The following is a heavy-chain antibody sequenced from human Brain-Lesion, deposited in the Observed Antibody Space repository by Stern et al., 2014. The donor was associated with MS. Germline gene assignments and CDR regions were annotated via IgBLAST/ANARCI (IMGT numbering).Heavy chain of an antibody. J-gene: IGHJ6*02. V-gene: IGHV3-7*01. CDR1: GFTFGNYW. CDR3: ARVYNTIYGIVTQRGSGMDV. CDR2: VKEDGTED. Sequence: EVQLVASGGGLVQPGGSLTISCTAAGFTFGNYWMTWVRKAPGKGMAWVANVKEDGTEDNYVDSVKGRLPISRDNARNSLYLQMNSLRVEDTALYYCARVYNTIYGIVTQRGSGMDVWGQGTTVIVSS. D-gene: IGHD3-3*01.